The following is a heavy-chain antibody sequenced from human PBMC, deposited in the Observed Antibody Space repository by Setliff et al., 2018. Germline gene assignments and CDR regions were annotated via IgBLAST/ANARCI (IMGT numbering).Heavy chain of an antibody. CDR3: ARAGGSWYPEYYFDY. J-gene: IGHJ4*02. CDR2: ISSSSSYI. D-gene: IGHD6-13*01. Sequence: PGGSLRLSCAASGFTFSSYSMNWVRQAPGKGLEWVSSISSSSSYIYYADSVKGRFTISRDNAKNSLYLQMNSLRAEDTAVYYCARAGGSWYPEYYFDYWGQGTLVTVSS. V-gene: IGHV3-21*01. CDR1: GFTFSSYS.